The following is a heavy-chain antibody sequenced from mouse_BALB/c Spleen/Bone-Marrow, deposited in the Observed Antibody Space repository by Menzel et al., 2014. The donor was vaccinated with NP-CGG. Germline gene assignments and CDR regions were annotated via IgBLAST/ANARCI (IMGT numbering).Heavy chain of an antibody. V-gene: IGHV5-9-2*01. CDR3: ARHAYYDQTEVSFVY. CDR2: ISGGSSYT. CDR1: GFTFXNYG. Sequence: EVQGVESGGGLVKSGGSLKLSCAASGFTFXNYGMSWVRQTPEKRLEWVATISGGSSYTFYPDSVKGRFTISRDNAKNDLYLQLSSLRSEDTALYYCARHAYYDQTEVSFVYWGQGTLVTVSA. D-gene: IGHD2-4*01. J-gene: IGHJ3*01.